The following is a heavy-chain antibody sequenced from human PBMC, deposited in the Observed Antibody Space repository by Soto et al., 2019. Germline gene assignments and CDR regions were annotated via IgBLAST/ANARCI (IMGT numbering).Heavy chain of an antibody. CDR1: GFTFSSYW. CDR2: IKQDGSEK. V-gene: IGHV3-7*01. J-gene: IGHJ4*02. CDR3: ARDTEYCTNDVCRYYFDY. D-gene: IGHD2-8*01. Sequence: GGSLRLSCAASGFTFSSYWMSWVRQAPGKGLEWVANIKQDGSEKYYVDSVKGRFTISRDNAKNSLYLQMNSLRAEDTAVYYCARDTEYCTNDVCRYYFDYWGQGTLVTVSS.